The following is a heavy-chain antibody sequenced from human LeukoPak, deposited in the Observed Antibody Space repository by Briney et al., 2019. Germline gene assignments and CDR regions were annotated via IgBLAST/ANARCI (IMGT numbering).Heavy chain of an antibody. CDR1: GVIVSSNY. CDR3: ARVQGHALPTNALDF. D-gene: IGHD5-12*01. V-gene: IGHV3-66*01. J-gene: IGHJ3*01. Sequence: GGSLRLSCEVSGVIVSSNYLSWVRQPPGKGLEWVSVLYSGGSTFYADSVKGRFIISRDNSKNTVFLQMNSLRAEDTAVYYCARVQGHALPTNALDFWGQGTMVTVSS. CDR2: LYSGGST.